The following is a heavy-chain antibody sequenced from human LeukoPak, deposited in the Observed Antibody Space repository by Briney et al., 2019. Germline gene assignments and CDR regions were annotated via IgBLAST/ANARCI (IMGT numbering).Heavy chain of an antibody. CDR2: ISAYNGNT. V-gene: IGHV1-18*01. Sequence: ASVKVSCKASGYTFTSYGISWVRQAPGQGVEWMGWISAYNGNTNYAQKLQGRVTMTTDTSTSTAYMELRSLRSDDTAVYYCARVRYDILTGYWSYFDYWGQGTLVTVSS. J-gene: IGHJ4*02. CDR1: GYTFTSYG. CDR3: ARVRYDILTGYWSYFDY. D-gene: IGHD3-9*01.